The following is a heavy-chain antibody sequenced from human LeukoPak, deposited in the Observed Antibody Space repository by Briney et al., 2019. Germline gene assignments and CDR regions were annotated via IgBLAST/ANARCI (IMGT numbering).Heavy chain of an antibody. D-gene: IGHD2/OR15-2a*01. J-gene: IGHJ5*02. CDR1: GYTFTGYY. Sequence: VASVKVSCKASGYTFTGYYMHWVRQAPGQGLEWMGWINPNSGGTNYAQKFQGRVTMTRDTSISTAYMELSRLRSDDTAVYYCARDFLSSTSNWFDPWGQGTLVTVSS. CDR3: ARDFLSSTSNWFDP. V-gene: IGHV1-2*02. CDR2: INPNSGGT.